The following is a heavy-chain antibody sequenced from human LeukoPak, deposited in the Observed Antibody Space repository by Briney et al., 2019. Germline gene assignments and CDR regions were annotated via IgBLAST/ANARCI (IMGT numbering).Heavy chain of an antibody. CDR3: ARVPYYYDSSGLDY. CDR1: GVSISSNY. CDR2: IYYSGST. Sequence: SETLSLTCTVSGVSISSNYWSWIRQPPGKGMEWIGYIYYSGSTNYNPSLKSRVTISVDTSKNQFSLKLSSVTAADTAVYYCARVPYYYDSSGLDYWGQGTLVTVSS. D-gene: IGHD3-22*01. J-gene: IGHJ4*02. V-gene: IGHV4-59*12.